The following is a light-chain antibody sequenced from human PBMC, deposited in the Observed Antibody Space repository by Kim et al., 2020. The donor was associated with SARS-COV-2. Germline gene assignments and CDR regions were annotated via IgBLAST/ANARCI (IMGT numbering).Light chain of an antibody. V-gene: IGKV1-39*01. J-gene: IGKJ3*01. CDR1: QNDRSH. CDR2: AAS. CDR3: QQTYISPVT. Sequence: ATVGDRVTNTCRTSQNDRSHLNWYHQKPGRAPKLLIYAASTLQGGVPSRFSGSGSETDFTLTISSLQPEDFATYFCQQTYISPVTFGPGTKVDIK.